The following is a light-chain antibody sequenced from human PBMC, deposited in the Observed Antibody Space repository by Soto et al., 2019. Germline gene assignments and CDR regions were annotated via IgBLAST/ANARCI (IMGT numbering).Light chain of an antibody. J-gene: IGKJ4*01. CDR3: QQYDNVPLT. CDR1: QDITND. Sequence: DIQMTQSPSSLSASIGDRVTITCQASQDITNDLNWYQQKPGKAPKVLIYEASNLETGVPSRFSGSGSGTDFTFTISSLQPEDIATYFCQQYDNVPLTFGGGTNVEIK. V-gene: IGKV1-33*01. CDR2: EAS.